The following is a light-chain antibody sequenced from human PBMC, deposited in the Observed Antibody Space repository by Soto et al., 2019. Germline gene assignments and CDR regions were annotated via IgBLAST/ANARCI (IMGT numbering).Light chain of an antibody. CDR1: QSVSSN. V-gene: IGKV3-15*01. CDR3: QQYNIWPLT. J-gene: IGKJ4*01. Sequence: IVMTQSPATLSVSPGETATLSCRASQSVSSNLAWYQQKPGQYPKLLIYVASTRATGIPARFSGSGSGTEFTLTISSLQSEDFAVYYCQQYNIWPLTFGGGTKVEFK. CDR2: VAS.